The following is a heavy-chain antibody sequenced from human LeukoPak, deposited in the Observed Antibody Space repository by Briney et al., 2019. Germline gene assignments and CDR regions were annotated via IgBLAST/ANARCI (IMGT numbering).Heavy chain of an antibody. D-gene: IGHD4-17*01. V-gene: IGHV1-18*01. CDR1: GYTFTSYG. CDR2: ISAYNGNT. CDR3: ARNPPYGEVDY. Sequence: ASVKVSCKASGYTFTSYGISWVRQAPGQGLEWMGWISAYNGNTNYAQKLQGRVTMTTDTSTSTAYMELSRLRSDDTAVYYCARNPPYGEVDYWGQGTLVTVSS. J-gene: IGHJ4*02.